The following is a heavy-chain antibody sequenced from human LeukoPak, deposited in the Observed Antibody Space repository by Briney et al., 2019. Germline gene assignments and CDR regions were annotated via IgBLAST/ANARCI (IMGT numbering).Heavy chain of an antibody. D-gene: IGHD3-3*01. J-gene: IGHJ4*02. V-gene: IGHV4-39*07. CDR1: GGSISSSSYY. CDR2: IYYSGST. Sequence: PSETLSLTCTVSGGSISSSSYYRGWIRQPPGKGLEWIGNIYYSGSTYYNPSLKSRVTISVDTSKNQFSLRLSSLTAADTARYYCARVEWSASQYYFDYWGQGTLVTVSS. CDR3: ARVEWSASQYYFDY.